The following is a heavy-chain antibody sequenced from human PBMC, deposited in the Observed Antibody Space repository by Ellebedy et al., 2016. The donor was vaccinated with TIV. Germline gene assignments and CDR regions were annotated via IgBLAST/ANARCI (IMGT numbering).Heavy chain of an antibody. CDR3: ARDGAYGDYSPGYYGMDV. V-gene: IGHV3-7*03. Sequence: GGSLRLSCAASGFTFNSYWMSWVRQAPGKGLKWVANINQDGSRIYYVDSVKGRFTISRDNAKNSVFLRMNTLRVEDTAVYHCARDGAYGDYSPGYYGMDVWGQGTTVTVSS. D-gene: IGHD3-22*01. CDR1: GFTFNSYW. CDR2: INQDGSRI. J-gene: IGHJ6*02.